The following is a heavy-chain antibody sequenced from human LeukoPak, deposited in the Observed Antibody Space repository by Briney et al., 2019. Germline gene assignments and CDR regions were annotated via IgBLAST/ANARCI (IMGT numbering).Heavy chain of an antibody. CDR2: IYYSGST. Sequence: ASETLSLTCTVSGGSISSGDYYWSWIRQPPGKGLEWIGYIYYSGSTYYNPSLKSQFTISVDTSKNQFSLNLSFVTAADTAVYYCARGPGYHSNFACDYWGQGTLVTVSS. CDR3: ARGPGYHSNFACDY. J-gene: IGHJ4*02. V-gene: IGHV4-30-4*01. CDR1: GGSISSGDYY. D-gene: IGHD4-11*01.